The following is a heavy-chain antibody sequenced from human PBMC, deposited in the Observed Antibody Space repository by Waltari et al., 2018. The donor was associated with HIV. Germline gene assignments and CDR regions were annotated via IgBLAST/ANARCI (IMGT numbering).Heavy chain of an antibody. J-gene: IGHJ4*02. V-gene: IGHV3-23*04. CDR2: MSSRGGTT. D-gene: IGHD5-18*01. Sequence: EVQLVESGGGLVQPGGSLRPACSASGFTFNKFAMIWVRQAPGKGLEWVSVMSSRGGTTYYADSGKGRFTVSRDNFKNTVYLQMNSLRAGDTAIYYCAKAVMETAVSSPVDCWGQGALVTVSS. CDR3: AKAVMETAVSSPVDC. CDR1: GFTFNKFA.